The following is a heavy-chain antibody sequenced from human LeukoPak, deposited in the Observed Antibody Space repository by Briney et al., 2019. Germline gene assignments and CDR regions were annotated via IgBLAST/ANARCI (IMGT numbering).Heavy chain of an antibody. D-gene: IGHD3-22*01. CDR3: ARETYYYDSSGYFVDGVGAFDI. Sequence: ASVKVSCKASGYTFTSYYMHWVRQAPGQGLEWMGIINPSGGSTSYAQKFQGRVTMTRDTSTSTVYMELSSLRSEDTAVYYCARETYYYDSSGYFVDGVGAFDIWGQGTMVTASS. J-gene: IGHJ3*02. CDR1: GYTFTSYY. V-gene: IGHV1-46*01. CDR2: INPSGGST.